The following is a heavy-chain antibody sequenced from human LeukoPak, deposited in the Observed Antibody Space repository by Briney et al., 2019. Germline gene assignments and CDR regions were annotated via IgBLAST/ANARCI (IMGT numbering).Heavy chain of an antibody. CDR3: ARNAAANYGMDV. Sequence: GGSLRLSCAASGFTFSSYSMNWVRQAPGKGLEWVSSISSSSSYIYYADSVKGRFTTSRDNAKNPLYLQMNSLRAEDTAVYYCARNAAANYGMDVWGQGTTVTVSS. J-gene: IGHJ6*02. D-gene: IGHD2-15*01. V-gene: IGHV3-21*01. CDR1: GFTFSSYS. CDR2: ISSSSSYI.